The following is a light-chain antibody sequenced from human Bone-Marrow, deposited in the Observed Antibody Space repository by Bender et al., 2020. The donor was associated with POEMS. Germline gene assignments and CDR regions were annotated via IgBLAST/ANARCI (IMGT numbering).Light chain of an antibody. J-gene: IGLJ3*02. CDR1: SSNIGTNP. Sequence: QSVLTQPPSASGTPGQRVTISCSGSSSNIGTNPVNWYQQLPGTAPKLLIYRNDQRPSGVPDRFSGSNSGTSASLAISGLRSEDEADYYCATWDGSLSGLVFGGGTKLTVL. V-gene: IGLV1-47*01. CDR2: RND. CDR3: ATWDGSLSGLV.